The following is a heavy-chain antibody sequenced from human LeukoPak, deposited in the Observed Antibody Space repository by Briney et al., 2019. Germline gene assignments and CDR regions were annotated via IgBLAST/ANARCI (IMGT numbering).Heavy chain of an antibody. CDR1: GFTFDDYA. Sequence: GGSLRLSCAASGFTFDDYAMHWVRQAPGKGLEWVSGISWNSGSIGYADSVKGRFTISRDNAKNTLYLQMNNLRAEDTAVYYCVRDSSASYWGQGTLVTVSS. J-gene: IGHJ4*02. V-gene: IGHV3-9*01. D-gene: IGHD2-15*01. CDR2: ISWNSGSI. CDR3: VRDSSASY.